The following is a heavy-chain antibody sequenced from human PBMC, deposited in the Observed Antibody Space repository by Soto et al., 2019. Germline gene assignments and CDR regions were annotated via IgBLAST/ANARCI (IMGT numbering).Heavy chain of an antibody. CDR3: ARDTLRFFPRYNWFDP. CDR2: INHSGST. CDR1: GGSFSGYY. D-gene: IGHD3-3*01. V-gene: IGHV4-34*01. J-gene: IGHJ5*02. Sequence: QVQLQQWGAGLLKPSETLSLTCAVYGGSFSGYYWSWIRHPPGKGLEWIGEINHSGSTNYNPSLKSRVTISVDTSKNQFSLKLSSVTAADTAVYYCARDTLRFFPRYNWFDPWGQGTLVTVSS.